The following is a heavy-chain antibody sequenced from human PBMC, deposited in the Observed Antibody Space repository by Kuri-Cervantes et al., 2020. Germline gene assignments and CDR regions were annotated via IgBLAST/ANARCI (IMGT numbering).Heavy chain of an antibody. CDR3: ARDTYDYYDSSSYQNAEYFQH. D-gene: IGHD3-22*01. V-gene: IGHV3-74*01. Sequence: GESLKISCVATGFTLNNYWMHWVRQPPGKGLVWVSSINSDGSTTNYADSVKGRFTISRDNAKNSLYLQMNSLRAEDTAVYYCARDTYDYYDSSSYQNAEYFQHWGQGTLVTVSS. J-gene: IGHJ1*01. CDR2: INSDGSTT. CDR1: GFTLNNYW.